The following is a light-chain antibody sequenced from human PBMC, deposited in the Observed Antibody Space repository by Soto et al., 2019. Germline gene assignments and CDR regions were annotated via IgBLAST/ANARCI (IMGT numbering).Light chain of an antibody. CDR1: QSVGSN. J-gene: IGKJ5*01. CDR2: GAS. V-gene: IGKV3-15*01. CDR3: QTYDSWPL. Sequence: EIVMTQSPATLSVSPGERATLSCRASQSVGSNLAWYQQKPGQAPRVVVYGASTRATGIPARFSGSGSGTEFTLTISGLQSEDFAVYYCQTYDSWPLFGQGTRLEIK.